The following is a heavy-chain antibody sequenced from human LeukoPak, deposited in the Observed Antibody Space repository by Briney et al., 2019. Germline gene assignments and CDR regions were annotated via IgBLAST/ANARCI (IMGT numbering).Heavy chain of an antibody. CDR2: TNHSGST. CDR3: ARQWKQLWSANYYYYYMDV. D-gene: IGHD5-18*01. Sequence: SETLSLTCTVSGYSISSGYYWGWIRQPPGKGLGGLGGTNHSGSTYYNPSLKSRVTISVDTPKNQFSLKLSSVTAADTAVYYCARQWKQLWSANYYYYYMDVWGKGTAVTVSS. J-gene: IGHJ6*03. CDR1: GYSISSGYY. V-gene: IGHV4-38-2*02.